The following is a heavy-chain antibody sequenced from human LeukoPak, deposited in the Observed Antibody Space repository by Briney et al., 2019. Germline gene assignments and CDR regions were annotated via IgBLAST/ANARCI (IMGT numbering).Heavy chain of an antibody. D-gene: IGHD3-22*01. J-gene: IGHJ4*02. CDR3: ARELVSFYYYDSSGYRYFDY. V-gene: IGHV3-74*01. CDR1: GFTFSSYW. Sequence: PGGSLRLSCAASGFTFSSYWMHWVRHAPGKGLVWVSRINSDGSSTSYADSVKGRFTISRDNAKNTLYLQMNSLRAEDTAVYYCARELVSFYYYDSSGYRYFDYWGQGTLVTVSS. CDR2: INSDGSST.